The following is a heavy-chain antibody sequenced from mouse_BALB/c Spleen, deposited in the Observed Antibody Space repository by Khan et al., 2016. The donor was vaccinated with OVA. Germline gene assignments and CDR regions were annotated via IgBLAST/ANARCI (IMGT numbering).Heavy chain of an antibody. CDR2: ICGDGST. CDR1: GFSLSSYG. V-gene: IGHV2-3*01. Sequence: QVQLKQSGPGLVAPSESLSITCTVSGFSLSSYGVNWVRQPPGKGLEWLGVICGDGSTNYHSGLHSRLTINTDNSTTQVFFKLHSLQTYDTATYYCAKFNPDYYSMDYWGQGTSVTVSS. J-gene: IGHJ4*01. CDR3: AKFNPDYYSMDY.